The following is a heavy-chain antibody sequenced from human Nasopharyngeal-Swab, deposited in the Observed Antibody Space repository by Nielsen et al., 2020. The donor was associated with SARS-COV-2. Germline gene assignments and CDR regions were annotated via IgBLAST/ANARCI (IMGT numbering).Heavy chain of an antibody. J-gene: IGHJ1*01. V-gene: IGHV3-53*01. Sequence: LPLTCAASGFTVSSNYMSWVRQAPGKGLEWVSVIYSGGSTYYADSVKGRFTISRDNSKNTLYLQMNSLRAEDTAVYYCARDAAEYFQHWGQGTLVTVSS. CDR3: ARDAAEYFQH. CDR2: IYSGGST. CDR1: GFTVSSNY.